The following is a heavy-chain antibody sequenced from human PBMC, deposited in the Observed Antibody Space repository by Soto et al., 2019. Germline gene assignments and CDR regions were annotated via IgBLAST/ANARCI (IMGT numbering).Heavy chain of an antibody. J-gene: IGHJ6*02. CDR3: ARGLCSGGSCYPHVDV. CDR1: GYTFTGYY. D-gene: IGHD2-15*01. Sequence: QVQLVQSGAEVKKPGASVKVSCKASGYTFTGYYMHWVRQAPGQGLEWMGWINPNSGGTNYAQKFQGSVNMTRDTSISTAYMELSRLRSDDTAVYYCARGLCSGGSCYPHVDVWGQGTTVTVSS. V-gene: IGHV1-2*02. CDR2: INPNSGGT.